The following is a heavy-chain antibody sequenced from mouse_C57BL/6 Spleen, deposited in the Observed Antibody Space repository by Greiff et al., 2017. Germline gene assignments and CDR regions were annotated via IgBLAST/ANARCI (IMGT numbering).Heavy chain of an antibody. J-gene: IGHJ3*01. CDR3: ARRETGSWFAY. D-gene: IGHD4-1*01. CDR2: IYPRDGST. CDR1: GYTFTSYD. Sequence: QVQLQQSGPELVKPGASVKLSCKASGYTFTSYDINWVTQRPGQGLEWIGWIYPRDGSTKYNEKVKGKATLTVDTSSSPAYMELHILTSEDSAVYFCARRETGSWFAYWGQGTLVTVSA. V-gene: IGHV1-85*01.